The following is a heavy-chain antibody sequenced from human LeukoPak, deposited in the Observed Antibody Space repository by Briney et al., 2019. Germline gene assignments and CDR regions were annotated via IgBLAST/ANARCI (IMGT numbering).Heavy chain of an antibody. J-gene: IGHJ4*02. D-gene: IGHD6-13*01. CDR3: ASWRIAAAGDYFDY. Sequence: SETLSLTCTVSGGSISSYYWSWIRQPPGKGLEWIGYIYYSGSTNYNPSLKSRVTISVDTSKNQFSLKLSSVTAADTAVYYCASWRIAAAGDYFDYWGQGTLVTVSS. V-gene: IGHV4-59*01. CDR2: IYYSGST. CDR1: GGSISSYY.